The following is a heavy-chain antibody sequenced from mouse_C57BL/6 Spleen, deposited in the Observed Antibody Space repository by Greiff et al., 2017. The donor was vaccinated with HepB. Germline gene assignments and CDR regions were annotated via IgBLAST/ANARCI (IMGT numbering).Heavy chain of an antibody. CDR1: GYTFTSYW. V-gene: IGHV1-61*01. CDR3: ARTGNGRAWFAY. CDR2: IYPSDSET. Sequence: VKLQQPGAELVRPGSSVKLSCKASGYTFTSYWMDWVKQRPGQGLEWIGNIYPSDSETHYNQKFKDKATLTVDKSSSTAYMQLSSLTSEDSAVYYCARTGNGRAWFAYWGQGTLVTVSA. D-gene: IGHD1-1*01. J-gene: IGHJ3*01.